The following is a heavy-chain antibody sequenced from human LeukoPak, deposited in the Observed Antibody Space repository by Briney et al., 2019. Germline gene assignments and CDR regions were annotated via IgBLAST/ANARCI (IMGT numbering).Heavy chain of an antibody. CDR1: GYTFTAYY. CDR3: ARDQVYNSAQGVVDY. CDR2: INPNSGGT. V-gene: IGHV1-2*02. D-gene: IGHD6-19*01. Sequence: ASVKVSCKTSGYTFTAYYMHWVRQAPGQGLERMGWINPNSGGTNYAQNFQGRVTMTRDTSISTAYMELSRLRSDDTAVYYCARDQVYNSAQGVVDYWGQGTLVTVSS. J-gene: IGHJ4*02.